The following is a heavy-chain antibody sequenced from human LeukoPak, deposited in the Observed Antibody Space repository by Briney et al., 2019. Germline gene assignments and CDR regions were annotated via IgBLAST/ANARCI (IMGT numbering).Heavy chain of an antibody. J-gene: IGHJ4*02. CDR1: GFTFSSYS. CDR2: ISSSSSTI. CDR3: AKEDSSGTRFEY. Sequence: GGSLRLSCAASGFTFSSYSMNWVRQAPGKGLEWVSYISSSSSTIYYADSVKGRFTISRDNAKNSLYLQMNSLRAEDTAVYHCAKEDSSGTRFEYWGRGSLVTVSS. D-gene: IGHD3-22*01. V-gene: IGHV3-48*01.